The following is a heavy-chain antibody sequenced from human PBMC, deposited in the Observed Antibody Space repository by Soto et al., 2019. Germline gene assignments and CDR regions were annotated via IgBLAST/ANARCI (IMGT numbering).Heavy chain of an antibody. D-gene: IGHD3-3*01. V-gene: IGHV1-69*01. CDR1: GGTFSSYA. Sequence: QVQLVQSGAEVKKPGSSVKVSCKASGGTFSSYAISWVRQAPGQGLEWMGGIIPIFGTANYAQKFQGRVTITADESTSTAYMELSSLRSEDTAVYYCARRDFWSGYFSYSYYYGMDVWDQGTTVTVSS. J-gene: IGHJ6*02. CDR3: ARRDFWSGYFSYSYYYGMDV. CDR2: IIPIFGTA.